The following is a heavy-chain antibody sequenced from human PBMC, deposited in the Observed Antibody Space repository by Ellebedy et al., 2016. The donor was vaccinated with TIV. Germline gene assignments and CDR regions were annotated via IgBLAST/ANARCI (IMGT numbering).Heavy chain of an antibody. J-gene: IGHJ5*02. Sequence: GESLKISCAASGFTFSDYYMSWIRQAPGKGLEWVSYISSSSSYTNYADSVKGRFTISRDNAKNSLYLQMNSLRAEDTAVYYCARALGSGSYSLVGWFDPWGQGTLVTVSS. V-gene: IGHV3-11*06. CDR3: ARALGSGSYSLVGWFDP. D-gene: IGHD3-10*01. CDR2: ISSSSSYT. CDR1: GFTFSDYY.